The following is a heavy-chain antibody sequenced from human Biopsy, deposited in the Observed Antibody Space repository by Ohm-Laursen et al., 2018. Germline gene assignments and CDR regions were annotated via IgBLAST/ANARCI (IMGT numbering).Heavy chain of an antibody. V-gene: IGHV3-7*03. D-gene: IGHD3-3*01. CDR1: GITTRSYW. J-gene: IGHJ5*02. CDR2: IKQDGSEK. Sequence: GSLRPSCAASGITTRSYWMSWIRQAPGKGLEWVANIKQDGSEKNYVASVKGRFTISRDNAKDSLFLQMNSLRAEDTAVYYCVKGGSITIFGVVINNCFDPWGQGTRVTVSS. CDR3: VKGGSITIFGVVINNCFDP.